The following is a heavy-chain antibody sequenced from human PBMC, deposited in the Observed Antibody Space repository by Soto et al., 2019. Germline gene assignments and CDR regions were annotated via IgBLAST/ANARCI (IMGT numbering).Heavy chain of an antibody. CDR2: IYWDDDK. CDR3: AHTKLGIYFDY. Sequence: GLDLEWLALIYWDDDKRYSPSLKSRLTITKDTSKNQVVLTMTNMDPVDTATYYCAHTKLGIYFDYWGQGTLVTVSS. V-gene: IGHV2-5*02. J-gene: IGHJ4*02. D-gene: IGHD7-27*01.